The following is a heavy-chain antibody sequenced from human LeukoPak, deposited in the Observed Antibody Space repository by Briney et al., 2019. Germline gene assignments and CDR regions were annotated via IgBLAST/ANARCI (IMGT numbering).Heavy chain of an antibody. CDR3: ARDREALFDP. V-gene: IGHV4-59*12. Sequence: SETLSLTCTVSGGSISSYYWSWIRQPPGKGLEWIGYIYYSGSTNYNPSLKSRVTISVDTSKNQFSLKLSSVTAADTAMYYCARDREALFDPWGQGTLVTVSS. CDR1: GGSISSYY. D-gene: IGHD1-26*01. J-gene: IGHJ5*02. CDR2: IYYSGST.